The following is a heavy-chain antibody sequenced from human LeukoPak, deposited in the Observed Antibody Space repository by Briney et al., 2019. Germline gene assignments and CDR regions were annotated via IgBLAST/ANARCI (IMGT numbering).Heavy chain of an antibody. CDR3: AREGYSSSWYEGVKDAFDI. J-gene: IGHJ3*02. CDR2: MNPNSGNT. V-gene: IGHV1-8*03. Sequence: ASVKVSCKASGYTFTSYDINWVRQATGQGLEWMGWMNPNSGNTGYAQKFQGRVTITRNTSISTAYMELSSLRSEDTAVYYCAREGYSSSWYEGVKDAFDIWGQGTMVTVSS. D-gene: IGHD6-13*01. CDR1: GYTFTSYD.